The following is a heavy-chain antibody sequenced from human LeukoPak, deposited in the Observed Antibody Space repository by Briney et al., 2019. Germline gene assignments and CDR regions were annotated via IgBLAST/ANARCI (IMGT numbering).Heavy chain of an antibody. CDR2: INTDGSTT. CDR1: GFTFSRNW. Sequence: GGSLRLSCVASGFTFSRNWLHWVRQVPGKGLVWVSRINTDGSTTNYADSAKGRFTISRDNTKNTLYLQMNSVRAEDSALYLCTRRCNTSSLDWGQGTRITVAS. D-gene: IGHD5-18*01. CDR3: TRRCNTSSLD. V-gene: IGHV3-74*01. J-gene: IGHJ4*02.